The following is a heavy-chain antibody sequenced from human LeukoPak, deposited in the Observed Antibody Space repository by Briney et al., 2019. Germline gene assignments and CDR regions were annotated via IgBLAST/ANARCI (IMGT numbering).Heavy chain of an antibody. CDR2: INPNSGGT. J-gene: IGHJ5*02. D-gene: IGHD1-1*01. Sequence: ASVKVSCKASGYTFTGYYMHWVRQAPGQGLEWMGRINPNSGGTNYAQTFQGRVTMTRDTSISTAYMELSRLRSNDTAVYYRAKAYSTGDNNWFDPWGQGTLVTVSS. V-gene: IGHV1-2*06. CDR3: AKAYSTGDNNWFDP. CDR1: GYTFTGYY.